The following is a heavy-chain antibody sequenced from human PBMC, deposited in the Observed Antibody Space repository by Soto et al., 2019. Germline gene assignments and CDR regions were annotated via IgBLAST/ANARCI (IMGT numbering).Heavy chain of an antibody. D-gene: IGHD4-17*01. J-gene: IGHJ4*02. CDR3: ARDDGDYGIDY. CDR1: GGTFSSYA. CDR2: SIPIFGTA. Sequence: QVQLVQSGAEVKKPGSSVKVSCKSSGGTFSSYAISWVRQAPGQGLEWMGGSIPIFGTANYAQKFQGSVTITADESTSTAYMELSSLRSEDTAVYYCARDDGDYGIDYWGQGTLVTVSS. V-gene: IGHV1-69*12.